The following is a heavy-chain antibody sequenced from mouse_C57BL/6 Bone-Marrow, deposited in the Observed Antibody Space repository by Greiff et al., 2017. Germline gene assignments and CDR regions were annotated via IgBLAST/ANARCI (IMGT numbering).Heavy chain of an antibody. V-gene: IGHV7-1*01. Sequence: EVKLVESGGGLVQSGRSLRLSCATSGFTFSDFYMEWVRQAPGKGLEWIAASRNKANDYTTEYSASVKGRFIVSRDTSQSILYLQMNALRAEDTAIYYCAREGKAMDYWGQGTSVTVPS. CDR3: AREGKAMDY. J-gene: IGHJ4*01. CDR2: SRNKANDYTT. CDR1: GFTFSDFY.